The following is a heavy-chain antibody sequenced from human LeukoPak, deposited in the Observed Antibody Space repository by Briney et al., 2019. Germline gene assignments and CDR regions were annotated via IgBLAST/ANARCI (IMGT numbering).Heavy chain of an antibody. Sequence: PETLSLTCAVYGGSFSGYYWSWIRQPPGKGLEWIGEINHSGSTNYNPSLKSRVTISVDTSKNQFSLKLSSVTAADTAVYYCARLPYYYDNSGYYYFSFDYWGQGTLVTVSS. CDR1: GGSFSGYY. D-gene: IGHD3-22*01. CDR2: INHSGST. CDR3: ARLPYYYDNSGYYYFSFDY. V-gene: IGHV4-34*01. J-gene: IGHJ4*02.